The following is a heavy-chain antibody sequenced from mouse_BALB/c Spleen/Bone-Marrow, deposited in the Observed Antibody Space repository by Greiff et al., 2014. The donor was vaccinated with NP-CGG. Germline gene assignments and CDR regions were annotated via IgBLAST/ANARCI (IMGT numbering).Heavy chain of an antibody. CDR2: INPYNDGT. CDR3: ARGGYYGTSLYWYFDV. CDR1: GYTFTSCV. J-gene: IGHJ1*01. V-gene: IGHV1-14*01. Sequence: VQLKESGPELVKPGASVEMSCKASGYTFTSCVIHWVKQKPGQGLEWIGYINPYNDGTKYNEKFKGKATLTSDKSSSTAYMELSSLTSEDSAVYYCARGGYYGTSLYWYFDVWGAGTTVTVSS. D-gene: IGHD1-1*01.